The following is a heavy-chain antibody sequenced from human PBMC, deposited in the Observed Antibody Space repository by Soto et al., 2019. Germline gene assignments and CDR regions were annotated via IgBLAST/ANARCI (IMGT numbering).Heavy chain of an antibody. V-gene: IGHV3-74*01. D-gene: IGHD3-3*01. CDR3: ARFLEKRITIFGVVILNWFDP. CDR2: INSDGSST. Sequence: GGSLRLSCAASGFTFSSYWMHWVRQAPGKGLVWVSRINSDGSSTSYADSVKGRFTISRDNAKNTLYLQMNSLRAEDTAVYYCARFLEKRITIFGVVILNWFDPWGQGTLVTVSS. CDR1: GFTFSSYW. J-gene: IGHJ5*02.